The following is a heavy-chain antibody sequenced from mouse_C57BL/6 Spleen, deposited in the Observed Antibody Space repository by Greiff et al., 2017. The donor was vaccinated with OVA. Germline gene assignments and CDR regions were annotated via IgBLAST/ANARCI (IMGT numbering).Heavy chain of an antibody. CDR1: GYTFTSYW. V-gene: IGHV1-53*01. D-gene: IGHD1-1*01. CDR3: AREVVARGYAMDY. Sequence: VQLQQSGTELVKPGASVKLSCKASGYTFTSYWMHWVKQRPGQGLEWIGNINPSNGGTNYNEKFKSKATLTVDKSSSTAYMQLSSLTSEDSAVYYCAREVVARGYAMDYWGQGTSVTVSS. CDR2: INPSNGGT. J-gene: IGHJ4*01.